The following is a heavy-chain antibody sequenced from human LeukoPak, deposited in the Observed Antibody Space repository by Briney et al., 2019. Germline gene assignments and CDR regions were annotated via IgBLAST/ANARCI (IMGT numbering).Heavy chain of an antibody. CDR1: GGSISSYY. CDR2: IYYSGST. D-gene: IGHD6-13*01. Sequence: PSETLSLTCTVSGGSISSYYWSWIRQPPGKGLEGIGYIYYSGSTNYNPSLKSRVTISVDTSKNQFSLELSSATAADTAVYFCARGRVSSSTWYSTYYYYFYMDVWGKGTTVTVSS. CDR3: ARGRVSSSTWYSTYYYYFYMDV. V-gene: IGHV4-59*01. J-gene: IGHJ6*03.